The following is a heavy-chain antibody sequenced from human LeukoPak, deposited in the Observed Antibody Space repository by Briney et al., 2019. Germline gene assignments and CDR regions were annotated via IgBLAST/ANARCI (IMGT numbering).Heavy chain of an antibody. CDR2: IYYSGGT. Sequence: SETLSLTCTVSGGSISSYYWSWIRQPPGEGLEWIGYIYYSGGTNYNPSLKSRVTISVDTSKNQFSLKLSSVAAADTAVYYCARSGECSGGSCIRDFDYWGQGTLVTVSS. V-gene: IGHV4-59*01. CDR1: GGSISSYY. CDR3: ARSGECSGGSCIRDFDY. D-gene: IGHD2-15*01. J-gene: IGHJ4*02.